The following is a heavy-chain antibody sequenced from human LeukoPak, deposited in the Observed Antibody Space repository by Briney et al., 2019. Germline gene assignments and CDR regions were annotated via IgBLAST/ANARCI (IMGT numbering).Heavy chain of an antibody. CDR1: GYSFTSYW. V-gene: IGHV5-51*01. CDR3: ATSTMVRGVIGYYYGMDV. D-gene: IGHD3-10*01. Sequence: GESLKISCKGSGYSFTSYWIGWVRQMPGKGLEWMGIIYPGDSDTRYSPSFQGQVTISADKSISTAYLQWSSLKASDTAMYYCATSTMVRGVIGYYYGMDVWGQGTTVTVSS. J-gene: IGHJ6*02. CDR2: IYPGDSDT.